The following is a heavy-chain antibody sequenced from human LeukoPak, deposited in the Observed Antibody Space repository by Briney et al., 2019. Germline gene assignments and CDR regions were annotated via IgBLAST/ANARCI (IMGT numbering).Heavy chain of an antibody. CDR3: ARDQRYCSTARCTAFYY. CDR2: TSYDETNK. Sequence: GGSQRLSCGASGFTFSNYGMHWVRQAPGKGLEWVAVTSYDETNKYYADSVKGRFTISRDSSKNTVYLQMNSLRSEDTAVYYCARDQRYCSTARCTAFYYWGQGTLVTVSS. CDR1: GFTFSNYG. J-gene: IGHJ4*02. D-gene: IGHD2-2*01. V-gene: IGHV3-30*03.